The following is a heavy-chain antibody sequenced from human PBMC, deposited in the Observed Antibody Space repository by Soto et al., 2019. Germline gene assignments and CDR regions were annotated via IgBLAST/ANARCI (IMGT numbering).Heavy chain of an antibody. D-gene: IGHD3-22*01. CDR3: AREGGDYYDSSGADY. CDR1: GFIFSDYY. J-gene: IGHJ4*02. CDR2: ISSSSSYT. V-gene: IGHV3-11*06. Sequence: QVQLVESGGGLVKPGGSLRLSCAASGFIFSDYYMSWIRQAPGKGLEWVSYISSSSSYTNYADSVKGRFTISRDNAKNSLYLQMNSLRAEDTAVYYCAREGGDYYDSSGADYWGQGTLVTVSS.